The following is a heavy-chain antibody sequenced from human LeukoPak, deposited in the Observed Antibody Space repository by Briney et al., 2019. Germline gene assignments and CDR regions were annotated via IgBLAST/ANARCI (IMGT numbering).Heavy chain of an antibody. CDR1: GGSFSGYY. D-gene: IGHD5-24*01. Sequence: PSETLSLTCAVYGGSFSGYYWSWIRQTPGKGLEWVGEMHPSGSINYNPSLGSRVTISVDTSKNQFSLRLSSVTAADTAIYYCARGRDHSKTGDYWGRGTLATVSS. V-gene: IGHV4-34*01. CDR2: MHPSGSI. J-gene: IGHJ4*02. CDR3: ARGRDHSKTGDY.